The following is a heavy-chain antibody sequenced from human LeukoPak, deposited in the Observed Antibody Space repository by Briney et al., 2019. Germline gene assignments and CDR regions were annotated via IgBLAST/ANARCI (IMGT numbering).Heavy chain of an antibody. Sequence: SETLSLTCTVSGGSISSSSYYWGWIRQPPGKGLEWIGSIYYSGSTYYNPSLKSRVTISVDTSKNQFSLKLSSVTAADTAVYYCASRLAYCGGDCPGGGMDVWAKGPRSPSP. CDR1: GGSISSSSYY. D-gene: IGHD2-21*02. CDR2: IYYSGST. V-gene: IGHV4-39*01. CDR3: ASRLAYCGGDCPGGGMDV. J-gene: IGHJ6*02.